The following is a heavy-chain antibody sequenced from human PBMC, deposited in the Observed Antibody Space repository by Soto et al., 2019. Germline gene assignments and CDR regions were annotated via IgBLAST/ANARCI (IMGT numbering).Heavy chain of an antibody. CDR2: IYPSGST. CDR1: GGSISRYC. J-gene: IGHJ6*02. D-gene: IGHD3-10*01. Sequence: QVQLQESGPGLVKASETVSLTCTVSGGSISRYCWRWIRQPSGKGLEWIGRIYPSGSTNYSPSLKSRVTMSVDTSKHQLSLKLSSVTAADTAAYYCARGEFGNGYGLDVCGQGTTVTVSS. V-gene: IGHV4-4*07. CDR3: ARGEFGNGYGLDV.